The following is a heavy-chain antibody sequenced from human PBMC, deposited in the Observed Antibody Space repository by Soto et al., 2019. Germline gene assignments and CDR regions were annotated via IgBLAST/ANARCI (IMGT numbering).Heavy chain of an antibody. Sequence: GPSVKVSCKASGYTFTSYGISWVRQAPGQGLEWMGWISAYNGNTNYAQKLQGRVTMTTDTSTSTAYMELRSLRSDDTAVYYCARGGSGKVFDDAFDIWGQGTMVTVSS. J-gene: IGHJ3*02. CDR3: ARGGSGKVFDDAFDI. D-gene: IGHD3-10*01. CDR1: GYTFTSYG. V-gene: IGHV1-18*01. CDR2: ISAYNGNT.